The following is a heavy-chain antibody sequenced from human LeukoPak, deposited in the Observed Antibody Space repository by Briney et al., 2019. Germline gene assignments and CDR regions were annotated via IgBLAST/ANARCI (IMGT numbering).Heavy chain of an antibody. J-gene: IGHJ4*02. V-gene: IGHV4-59*08. Sequence: PSETLSLTCTVSGGSISSHYWSWIRQPPGKGLEWIGYLYYSGSTNNIPSLTSRVTISVDTSKNQFSLELTSVTAADTAVYYCARHLRGYSYGPFDYWGQGTLVTVSS. CDR3: ARHLRGYSYGPFDY. D-gene: IGHD5-18*01. CDR1: GGSISSHY. CDR2: LYYSGST.